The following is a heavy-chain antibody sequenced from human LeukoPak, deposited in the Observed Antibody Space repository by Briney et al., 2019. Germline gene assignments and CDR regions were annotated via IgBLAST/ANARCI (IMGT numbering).Heavy chain of an antibody. Sequence: SETLSLTCTVSGGSISSYYWSWIRQPPGKGLEWIGYIYYSGSTNYNPSLKSRVTISVDTSKNQFSLKLSSVTAADTAVYYCVRRATMIRSPGWFDPWGQGTLVTVSS. CDR1: GGSISSYY. D-gene: IGHD3-22*01. CDR2: IYYSGST. V-gene: IGHV4-59*08. CDR3: VRRATMIRSPGWFDP. J-gene: IGHJ5*02.